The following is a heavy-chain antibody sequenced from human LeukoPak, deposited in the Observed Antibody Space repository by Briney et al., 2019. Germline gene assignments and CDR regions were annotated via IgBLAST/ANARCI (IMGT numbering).Heavy chain of an antibody. CDR3: ARSRGGVGATHFDY. J-gene: IGHJ4*02. CDR2: IYTSGST. V-gene: IGHV4-61*02. Sequence: SQTLSLTCTVSGGSISSGDYYWSWIRQPAGKGLEWIGRIYTSGSTIYNPSLKSRVTISVDTSKNQFSLKLSSVTAADTAVYYCARSRGGVGATHFDYWGQGTLVTVSS. D-gene: IGHD1-26*01. CDR1: GGSISSGDYY.